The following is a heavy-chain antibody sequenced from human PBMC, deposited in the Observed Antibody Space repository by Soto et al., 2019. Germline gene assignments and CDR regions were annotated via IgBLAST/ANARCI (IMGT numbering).Heavy chain of an antibody. Sequence: VQLQESGPGLVKPSETLSLTCTVSGGSISSYYWSWIRQPPGKGLEWIGYIYYSGSTNYNPSLKSRVTISVDTSKNQFSLKLSSVTAADTAVYYCARRYGYRFDYWGQGTLVTVSS. J-gene: IGHJ4*02. CDR1: GGSISSYY. V-gene: IGHV4-59*01. CDR3: ARRYGYRFDY. D-gene: IGHD5-18*01. CDR2: IYYSGST.